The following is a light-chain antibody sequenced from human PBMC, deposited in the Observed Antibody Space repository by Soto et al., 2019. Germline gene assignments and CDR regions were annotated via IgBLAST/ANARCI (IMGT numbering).Light chain of an antibody. J-gene: IGLJ3*02. CDR2: EVS. CDR1: SSDVGNFNY. CDR3: SSYTASRTWV. Sequence: QSALTQPASVSGSPGQSITISCTGTSSDVGNFNYVSWYQHHPGKAPKLMIYEVSDRPSGVSVRFSGSKSGNTASLTISGLQDEDEANYYCSSYTASRTWVFGGGTKLTVL. V-gene: IGLV2-14*01.